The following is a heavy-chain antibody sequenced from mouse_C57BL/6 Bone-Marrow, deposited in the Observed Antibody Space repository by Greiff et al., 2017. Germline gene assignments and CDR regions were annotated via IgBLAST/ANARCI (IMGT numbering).Heavy chain of an antibody. D-gene: IGHD3-3*01. CDR1: GFSFTSYG. J-gene: IGHJ2*01. Sequence: VQLQQSGPGLVQPSQSLSITCTVSGFSFTSYGVHWVRQSPGKGLEWLGVIWRGGSTDYNAAFMSRLSITQDNSKSQVSFKMNSLQAYDTAIYYCATISLGYWSQGTTLTVSS. CDR3: ATISLGY. CDR2: IWRGGST. V-gene: IGHV2-5*01.